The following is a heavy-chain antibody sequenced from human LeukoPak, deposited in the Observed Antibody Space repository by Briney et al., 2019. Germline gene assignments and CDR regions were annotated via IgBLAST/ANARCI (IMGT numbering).Heavy chain of an antibody. D-gene: IGHD2-2*01. J-gene: IGHJ4*02. V-gene: IGHV1-18*01. CDR1: GYSFTTYA. Sequence: ASVKVSCKASGYSFTTYAISWVRQAPGQGLEWMGRISAYNGNTNYAQKLQGRATMTTDTSTNTAYMDLRSLRSDDTAVYYCARDQGYCTSASCSIDYWGQGTLVTVS. CDR2: ISAYNGNT. CDR3: ARDQGYCTSASCSIDY.